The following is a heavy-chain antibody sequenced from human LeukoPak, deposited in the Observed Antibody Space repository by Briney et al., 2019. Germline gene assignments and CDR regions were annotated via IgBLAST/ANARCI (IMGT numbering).Heavy chain of an antibody. J-gene: IGHJ4*02. Sequence: GGSLRLSCAASGFIFSSYAMSWVRQAPGKGLEWVSAISGSGGSPYYADSVKGRFTISRDNSKNTLYLQMNSLRAEDTAVYSCAKDRDLLTATDYWGQGTLVTVYS. V-gene: IGHV3-23*01. CDR1: GFIFSSYA. D-gene: IGHD2-21*02. CDR3: AKDRDLLTATDY. CDR2: ISGSGGSP.